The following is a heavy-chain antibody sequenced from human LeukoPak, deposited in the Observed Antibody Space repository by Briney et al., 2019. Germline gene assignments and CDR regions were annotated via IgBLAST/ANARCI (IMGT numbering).Heavy chain of an antibody. CDR2: ISPSSSYI. CDR1: GFTLSSFK. V-gene: IGHV3-21*01. J-gene: IGHJ4*02. D-gene: IGHD3-16*01. Sequence: GGSLRLSCATSGFTLSSFKMTWVRQAPGKGLEWVASISPSSSYISYADSLKGRVTVSRDNAKHPVFLQMSSLRAEDTAVYYCARDLPGGEYFDSWGQGTLVSVSS. CDR3: ARDLPGGEYFDS.